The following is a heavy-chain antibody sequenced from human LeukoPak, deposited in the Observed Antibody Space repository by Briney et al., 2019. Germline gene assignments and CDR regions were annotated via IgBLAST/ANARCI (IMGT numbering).Heavy chain of an antibody. D-gene: IGHD3-10*01. J-gene: IGHJ5*02. CDR2: ISVYNGNT. Sequence: ASVKVSCKASGYTFTNYGISWVRQATGQGLEWMGWISVYNGNTNYAQKFQGRVTMTTDTSTSTAYMELRSLRSDDTAVYYCARDGFRYFGSGSYYVGSWFDPWGQGTLVTVSS. CDR3: ARDGFRYFGSGSYYVGSWFDP. V-gene: IGHV1-18*01. CDR1: GYTFTNYG.